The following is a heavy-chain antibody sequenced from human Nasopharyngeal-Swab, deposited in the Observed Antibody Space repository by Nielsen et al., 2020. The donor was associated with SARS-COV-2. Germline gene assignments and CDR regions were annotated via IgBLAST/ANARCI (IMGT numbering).Heavy chain of an antibody. V-gene: IGHV4-59*13. CDR3: ARSPTYYDYVWGTPPSAFDI. D-gene: IGHD3-16*01. CDR2: IYYIGST. Sequence: SETLSLTFTVSGGSITSYYWSWIRQPPGKGLEWIGYIYYIGSTNYNPSLKSRVTISVDTSKNQFSLKLSSVTAADTAVYYCARSPTYYDYVWGTPPSAFDIWGQGTMVTVSS. CDR1: GGSITSYY. J-gene: IGHJ3*02.